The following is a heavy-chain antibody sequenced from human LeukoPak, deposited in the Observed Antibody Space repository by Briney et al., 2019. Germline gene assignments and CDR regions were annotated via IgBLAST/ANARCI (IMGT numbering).Heavy chain of an antibody. CDR3: ARFYDYVWGSYLNGMDV. Sequence: ASVKVSCKASGYTFTSYAMHWVRQAPGQRLEWMGWINAGNGNTKYSQKFRGRVTITRDTSASTAYMELSSLRSEDTAVYYCARFYDYVWGSYLNGMDVWGQGTTVTVSS. D-gene: IGHD3-16*02. CDR1: GYTFTSYA. CDR2: INAGNGNT. J-gene: IGHJ6*02. V-gene: IGHV1-3*01.